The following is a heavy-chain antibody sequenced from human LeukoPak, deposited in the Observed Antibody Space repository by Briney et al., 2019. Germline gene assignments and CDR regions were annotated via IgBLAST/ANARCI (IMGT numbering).Heavy chain of an antibody. V-gene: IGHV4-61*05. CDR2: IYYSGST. CDR1: GGSISGSSYY. Sequence: PSETLSLTCTVSGGSISGSSYYWGWIRQPPGKGLEWIGYIYYSGSTNYNPSLKSRVTISVDKSKNQFSLKLSSVTAADTAVYYCASMGRVDYGDYNIIARDYWGQGTLVTVSS. CDR3: ASMGRVDYGDYNIIARDY. J-gene: IGHJ4*02. D-gene: IGHD4-17*01.